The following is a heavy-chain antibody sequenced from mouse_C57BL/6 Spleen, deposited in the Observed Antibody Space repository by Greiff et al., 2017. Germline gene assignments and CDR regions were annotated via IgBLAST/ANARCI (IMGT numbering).Heavy chain of an antibody. CDR3: ARHQDGDAMDY. CDR2: ISSGGSYT. D-gene: IGHD3-2*02. V-gene: IGHV5-6*01. J-gene: IGHJ4*01. Sequence: EVQRVESGGDLVKPGGSLKLSCAASGFTFSSYGMSWVRQTPDKRLEWVATISSGGSYTYYPDSVKGRFTISRDNAKNTLYLQMSSLKSEDTAMYYCARHQDGDAMDYWGQGTSVTVSS. CDR1: GFTFSSYG.